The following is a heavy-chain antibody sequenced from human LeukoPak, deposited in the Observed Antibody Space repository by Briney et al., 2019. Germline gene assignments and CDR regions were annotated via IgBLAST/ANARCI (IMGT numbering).Heavy chain of an antibody. CDR1: GGSISSYY. V-gene: IGHV4-59*08. J-gene: IGHJ3*02. CDR3: ARGRDWDYDFWSGPPGAFDI. CDR2: IYYSGST. Sequence: SETLSLTCTVSGGSISSYYWSWIRQPPGKGLEWIGYIYYSGSTNYNPSLKSRVTISVDTSKNQFSLKLSSVTAADTAVYYCARGRDWDYDFWSGPPGAFDIWGQGTMVTVSS. D-gene: IGHD3-3*01.